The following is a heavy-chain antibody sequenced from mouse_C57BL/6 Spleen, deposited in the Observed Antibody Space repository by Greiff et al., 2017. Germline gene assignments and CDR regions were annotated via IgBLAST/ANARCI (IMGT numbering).Heavy chain of an antibody. D-gene: IGHD2-3*01. J-gene: IGHJ3*01. CDR1: GYTFTSYW. CDR2: IDPSDSYT. CDR3: AIYDGYYVLAY. Sequence: QVQLQQPGAELVMPGASVKLSCKASGYTFTSYWLHWVKQRPGQGLEWIGEIDPSDSYTNYNQKFKGKSTLTVDKSSSTAYMQLSSLTSEDSAVYYCAIYDGYYVLAYWGQGTLVTVSA. V-gene: IGHV1-69*01.